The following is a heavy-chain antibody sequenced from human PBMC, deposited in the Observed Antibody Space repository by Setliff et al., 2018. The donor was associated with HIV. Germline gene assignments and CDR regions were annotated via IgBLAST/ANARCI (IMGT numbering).Heavy chain of an antibody. D-gene: IGHD2-15*01. CDR3: ARDTLGYCSGGSCYSPGAFDI. V-gene: IGHV4-39*07. Sequence: SETLSLTCTVSGGSISSSSYYWGWIRQPPGKGLEWIGSIYYSGSTYYNPSLKSRVTISVDTSKNQFSLKLSSVTAADTAVYYCARDTLGYCSGGSCYSPGAFDIWGQGTMVTVSS. CDR2: IYYSGST. CDR1: GGSISSSSYY. J-gene: IGHJ3*02.